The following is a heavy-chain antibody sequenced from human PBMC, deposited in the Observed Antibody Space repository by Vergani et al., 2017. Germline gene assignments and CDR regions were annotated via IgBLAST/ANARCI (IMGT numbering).Heavy chain of an antibody. CDR2: IYPGDSDT. J-gene: IGHJ6*02. D-gene: IGHD2-15*01. CDR1: GYSFTSYW. V-gene: IGHV5-51*01. CDR3: ARHRGWGLVVVAATPWYYYYGMDV. Sequence: EVQLVQSGAEVKKPGESLKISCKGSGYSFTSYWIGWVRQMPGKDLEWMGIIYPGDSDTRYSPSFQGQVTISADKSISTAYLQWSSLKASDTAMYYCARHRGWGLVVVAATPWYYYYGMDVWGQGTTVTVSS.